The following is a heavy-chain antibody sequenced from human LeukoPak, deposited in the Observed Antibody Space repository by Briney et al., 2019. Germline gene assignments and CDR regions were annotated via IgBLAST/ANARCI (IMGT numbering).Heavy chain of an antibody. CDR2: IYSGNT. CDR3: ASRGVVRGISYYFDY. V-gene: IGHV4-59*01. Sequence: PSETLSLTCTVSGGSISRYYWSWIRQPPGKGLEWIGYIYSGNTNYNPSLKSRVTISVDTSKNQVSLKLTSVTAADTALYYCASRGVVRGISYYFDYWGQGALVTVSS. D-gene: IGHD3-10*02. J-gene: IGHJ4*02. CDR1: GGSISRYY.